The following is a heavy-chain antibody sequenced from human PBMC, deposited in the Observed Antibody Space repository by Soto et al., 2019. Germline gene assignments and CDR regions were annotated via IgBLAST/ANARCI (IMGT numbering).Heavy chain of an antibody. CDR1: GFTFSSYA. D-gene: IGHD6-13*01. J-gene: IGHJ4*02. CDR3: AESAAAEAPPFDY. CDR2: ISYDGSNK. Sequence: QVQLVESGGGVVQPGRSLRLSCAASGFTFSSYAMHWVRQATGKGLEGVAVISYDGSNKYYADSVKGRFTISRDNSKNTLYLQMNSLRAEDTAVYYCAESAAAEAPPFDYWGQGTLVTVSS. V-gene: IGHV3-30-3*01.